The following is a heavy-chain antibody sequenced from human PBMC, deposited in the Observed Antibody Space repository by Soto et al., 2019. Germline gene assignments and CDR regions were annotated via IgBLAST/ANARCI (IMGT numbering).Heavy chain of an antibody. CDR3: AIADYGDDDY. V-gene: IGHV1-18*04. Sequence: LVQSGAEAKKPGTSVKVSCKATGYTFSTSTISWVRQAPGQGVEWMGWIKAYSGSTNYAPKLQGRVTMTTDTSTSTAYLELRSLTSDDTAMYYCAIADYGDDDYWGQGTLVTVSS. J-gene: IGHJ4*02. CDR2: IKAYSGST. D-gene: IGHD4-17*01. CDR1: GYTFSTST.